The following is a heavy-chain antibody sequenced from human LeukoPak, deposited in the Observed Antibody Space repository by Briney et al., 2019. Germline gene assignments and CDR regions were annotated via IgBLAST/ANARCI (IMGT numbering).Heavy chain of an antibody. Sequence: GGSLRLSCAASGFTFSSYWMNWLRQAPGKGVEWVANVKQEGSENYYVDSVKGRFTISTDNAKNSLYLQMNTLTAADTAVYYCAKVGDYPILTYDSWGQGALVTVSS. V-gene: IGHV3-7*01. D-gene: IGHD4-17*01. J-gene: IGHJ5*01. CDR1: GFTFSSYW. CDR2: VKQEGSEN. CDR3: AKVGDYPILTYDS.